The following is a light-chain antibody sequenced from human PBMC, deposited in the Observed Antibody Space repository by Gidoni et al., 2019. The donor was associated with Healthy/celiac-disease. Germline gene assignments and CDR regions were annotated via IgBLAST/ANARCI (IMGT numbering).Light chain of an antibody. V-gene: IGKV3-11*01. CDR1: QSVSSY. J-gene: IGKJ4*01. Sequence: DIVLTHSPATLSLSPGERATLSCRASQSVSSYLAWYQQKPGQAPRPLIYDAANRATGIPDRFRGSGSGTDFTLTISSLEPEDFAVYDCQQRSNWPLTFGGGTKVEIK. CDR3: QQRSNWPLT. CDR2: DAA.